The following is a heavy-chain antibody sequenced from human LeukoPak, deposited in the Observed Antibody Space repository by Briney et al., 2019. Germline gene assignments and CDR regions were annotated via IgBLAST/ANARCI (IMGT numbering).Heavy chain of an antibody. CDR1: GGSISSYY. CDR2: IYYSGST. D-gene: IGHD2-2*01. V-gene: IGHV4-59*01. J-gene: IGHJ4*02. CDR3: ARKSFHTSSYDY. Sequence: SETVSLTCTVSGGSISSYYWSWIRQPPGKGLEWIGYIYYSGSTNYNPSLKSRVTISLDTSKNQFSLNLSSVTAADTAVYYCARKSFHTSSYDYWGQGTLVTVSS.